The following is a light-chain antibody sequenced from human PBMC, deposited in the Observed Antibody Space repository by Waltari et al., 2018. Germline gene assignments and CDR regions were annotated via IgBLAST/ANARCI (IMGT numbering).Light chain of an antibody. CDR1: SSDIGGYNY. J-gene: IGLJ1*01. V-gene: IGLV2-14*03. Sequence: QSALTQPASVSGSPGQSITISCTGTSSDIGGYNYVYWYQQHPGKGPKLMIYDVNNRPSGVSNRFSGSKSGNTASLTISGLQAEDEADYYCSSYTSTSTYVFGGGTKVTVL. CDR2: DVN. CDR3: SSYTSTSTYV.